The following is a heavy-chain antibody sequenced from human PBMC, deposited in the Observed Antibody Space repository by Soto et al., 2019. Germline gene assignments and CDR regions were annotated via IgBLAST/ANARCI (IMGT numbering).Heavy chain of an antibody. Sequence: GGSLRLSCAASGFTFSSYLMSWGRQAPGKGLEWVANIKQDGSEKYYVDSVKGRFTISRDNAKNSLYLQMNSLRAEDTAVYYCARGPDYYYYGMDVWGQGTTVTVSS. CDR1: GFTFSSYL. V-gene: IGHV3-7*01. CDR2: IKQDGSEK. J-gene: IGHJ6*02. CDR3: ARGPDYYYYGMDV.